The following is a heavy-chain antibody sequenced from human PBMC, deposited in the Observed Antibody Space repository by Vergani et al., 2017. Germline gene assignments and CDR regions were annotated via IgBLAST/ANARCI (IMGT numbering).Heavy chain of an antibody. Sequence: VQLVESGGGLVKPGGSLRLSCAASGFSFSSYAMHWVRQAQGKGLEWVAVISYDGSNKYYADSVKGRFTISRDNSKNTLYLQMNSLRAEDTAVYYCARGYCSSTSCHDAFDIWGQGTMVTVSS. CDR1: GFSFSSYA. J-gene: IGHJ3*02. D-gene: IGHD2-2*01. CDR2: ISYDGSNK. CDR3: ARGYCSSTSCHDAFDI. V-gene: IGHV3-30-3*01.